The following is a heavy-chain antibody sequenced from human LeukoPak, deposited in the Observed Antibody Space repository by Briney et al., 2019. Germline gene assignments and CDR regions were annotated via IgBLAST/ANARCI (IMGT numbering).Heavy chain of an antibody. D-gene: IGHD7-27*01. CDR3: ASNWGYSQGH. Sequence: SETLSLTCTVSSGSIGSSNWWSWVRQTPGKGLEWIGEISVGGNTNHNPSLRSRVTISVDQSKNQLFLKLTSVTAADTAIYYCASNWGYSQGHWGQGILVTVSS. CDR1: SGSIGSSNW. J-gene: IGHJ4*02. CDR2: ISVGGNT. V-gene: IGHV4-4*02.